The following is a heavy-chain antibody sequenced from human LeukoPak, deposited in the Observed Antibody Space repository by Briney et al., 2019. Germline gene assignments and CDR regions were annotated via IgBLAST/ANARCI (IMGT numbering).Heavy chain of an antibody. V-gene: IGHV1-8*01. CDR3: ASSALPDDAFDI. CDR1: VYTFTSYD. J-gene: IGHJ3*02. D-gene: IGHD1-14*01. Sequence: ASVKVSCKASVYTFTSYDINWVRQATGQGLEWMGWMNPNSGNTGYAQKFQGRVTMTRNTSISTAYMELSSLRSEDTAVYYCASSALPDDAFDIWGQGTMVTVSS. CDR2: MNPNSGNT.